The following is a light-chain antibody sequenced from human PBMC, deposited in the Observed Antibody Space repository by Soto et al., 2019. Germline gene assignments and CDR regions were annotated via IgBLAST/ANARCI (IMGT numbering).Light chain of an antibody. V-gene: IGKV3-20*01. CDR1: QSVASNY. J-gene: IGKJ3*01. CDR3: QKYSSVPV. Sequence: EIVLTQSPGTLSLSPGERATLSCRASQSVASNYLAWYQQKPGQTPRLLIYGASSRATDIPDRFSGSGSGTDFTLTINSLQPEDVATYSCQKYSSVPVFGPGTKVEIK. CDR2: GAS.